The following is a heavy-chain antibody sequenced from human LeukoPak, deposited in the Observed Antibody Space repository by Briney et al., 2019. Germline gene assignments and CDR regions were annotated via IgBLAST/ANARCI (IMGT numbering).Heavy chain of an antibody. Sequence: SGGSLRLSCAASGFTFSSYGMHWVRQAPGKGLEWVAFIRYDGSNKYYADSVKGRFTISRDNSRNTLYLQMNSLRAEDTAVYYCAKSYYDSSGGEPDFDYWGQGTLVTVSS. CDR3: AKSYYDSSGGEPDFDY. J-gene: IGHJ4*02. CDR1: GFTFSSYG. V-gene: IGHV3-30*02. D-gene: IGHD3-22*01. CDR2: IRYDGSNK.